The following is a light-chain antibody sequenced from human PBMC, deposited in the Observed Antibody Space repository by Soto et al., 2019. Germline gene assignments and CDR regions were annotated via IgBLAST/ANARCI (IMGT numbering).Light chain of an antibody. V-gene: IGKV3-15*01. CDR1: QSVSSN. Sequence: EIVMTQSPATLSVSPGERATLSCRASQSVSSNLAWYQQKPGQAPRLLIYGASTRATGIPARFSGSGSGTEFTLTISSLQSEDFAVYHCQQYNNWPPQVTFGQGTKVEIK. CDR3: QQYNNWPPQVT. J-gene: IGKJ1*01. CDR2: GAS.